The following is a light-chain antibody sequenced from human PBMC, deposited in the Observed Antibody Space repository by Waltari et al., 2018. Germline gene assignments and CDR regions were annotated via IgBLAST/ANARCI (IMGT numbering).Light chain of an antibody. V-gene: IGKV3-15*01. J-gene: IGKJ2*01. CDR3: QQYNSWPPYT. Sequence: EIVMTQSPDTLSVSPGERATLACRASQGVSSNLAWYQQKPGQAPRLLIYGASSRATGIPGRFSGSGSGTDFTLTISSLQSEDFAVYYCQQYNSWPPYTFGQGTKLQIK. CDR2: GAS. CDR1: QGVSSN.